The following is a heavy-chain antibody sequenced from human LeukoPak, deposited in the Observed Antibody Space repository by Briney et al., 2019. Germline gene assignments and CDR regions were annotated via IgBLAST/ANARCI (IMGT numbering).Heavy chain of an antibody. CDR3: ARGEAAAGVFSGPFDY. D-gene: IGHD6-13*01. J-gene: IGHJ4*02. V-gene: IGHV4-30-4*08. CDR2: IYYSGST. Sequence: PSETLSLTCTVSGGSISSSSYYWGWIRQPPGKGLEWIGYIYYSGSTYYNPSLKSRVTISVDTSKNQFSLKLSSVTAADTAVYYCARGEAAAGVFSGPFDYWGQGTLVTVSS. CDR1: GGSISSSSYY.